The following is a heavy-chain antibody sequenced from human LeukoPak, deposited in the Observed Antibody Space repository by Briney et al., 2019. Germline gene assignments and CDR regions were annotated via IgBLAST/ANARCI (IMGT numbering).Heavy chain of an antibody. CDR2: INQDGSEE. CDR1: GFTFSNYW. Sequence: GESLRLSCAASGFTFSNYWMTWVRQAPGKGLEWVAHINQDGSEEHYMGSAKARFTISRDNAKNSLSLQMNSLRAEDTAVYYCVRDGGVSGYDLLDYWGQGTLVTVSS. V-gene: IGHV3-7*01. D-gene: IGHD5-12*01. J-gene: IGHJ4*02. CDR3: VRDGGVSGYDLLDY.